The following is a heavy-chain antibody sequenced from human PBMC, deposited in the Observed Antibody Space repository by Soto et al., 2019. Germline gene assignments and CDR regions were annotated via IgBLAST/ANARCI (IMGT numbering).Heavy chain of an antibody. CDR1: GGSISSYY. CDR3: ARSLEDIVLVPAAKVNPPNWLDP. CDR2: IYYSGST. D-gene: IGHD2-2*01. J-gene: IGHJ5*02. V-gene: IGHV4-59*01. Sequence: PSDTLSLTWTVSGGSISSYYWSWIRQPPGKGLEWIGYIYYSGSTNYNPSLKSRVTISVDTSKNQFSLKLSSVTAADTAVYYCARSLEDIVLVPAAKVNPPNWLDPWGQGTLVTVSS.